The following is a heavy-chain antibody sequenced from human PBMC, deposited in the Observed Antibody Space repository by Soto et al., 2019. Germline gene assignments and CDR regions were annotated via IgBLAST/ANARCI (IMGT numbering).Heavy chain of an antibody. Sequence: QVQLVQSGAEVKKPGASVKVSCKASGYTFTSYGISWVRQAPGQGLEWMGWISAYNGNTNYAQKLQGRVTMTTDTATRTAYVGLRGLRSDDTAVYYCARGGGDTVLGYFAWLAPYYYYGMDVWGQGTTVTVSS. CDR2: ISAYNGNT. CDR3: ARGGGDTVLGYFAWLAPYYYYGMDV. J-gene: IGHJ6*02. V-gene: IGHV1-18*01. D-gene: IGHD3-9*01. CDR1: GYTFTSYG.